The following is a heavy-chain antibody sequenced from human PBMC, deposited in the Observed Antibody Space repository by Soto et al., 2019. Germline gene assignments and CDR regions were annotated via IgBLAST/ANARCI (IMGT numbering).Heavy chain of an antibody. D-gene: IGHD1-26*01. V-gene: IGHV5-51*01. J-gene: IGHJ4*02. Sequence: GEYLTINGSFSGYTFTHYYIEWVRQMPGKGLEWMGIIFPGDSDTRYSPSFQGHVTISADKSISTAYLRWSSLKASDTAMYYCMRHFPPGNVYYFDSWGQGTLVTVSS. CDR1: GYTFTHYY. CDR2: IFPGDSDT. CDR3: MRHFPPGNVYYFDS.